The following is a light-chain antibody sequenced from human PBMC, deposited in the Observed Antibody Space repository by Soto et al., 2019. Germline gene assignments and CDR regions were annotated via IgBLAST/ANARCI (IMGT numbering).Light chain of an antibody. Sequence: EIGLTQSPATLSLSPVERATLSCRASQSVSSYLAWYQHKPGQAPRLLIYDASNRATGIPARFSGSGSGTDFTLSISSLEPEDFAVFYRQQRSNWPTFGQGTKVDI. CDR3: QQRSNWPT. CDR1: QSVSSY. V-gene: IGKV3-11*01. J-gene: IGKJ1*01. CDR2: DAS.